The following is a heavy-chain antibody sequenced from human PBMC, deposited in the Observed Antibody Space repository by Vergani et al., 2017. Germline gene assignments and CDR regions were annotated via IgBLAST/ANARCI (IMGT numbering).Heavy chain of an antibody. V-gene: IGHV1-69*01. Sequence: QVQLVQSGAEVKKPGSSVKVSCKASGGTFSSYAISWVRQAPGQGLEWLGGIIPIFGTANYAQKFQGRVKITADESTSTAYMELSSLGSEDTAVYYCARDYYGSGSFGGKIFDYWGQGTLVTVSS. CDR3: ARDYYGSGSFGGKIFDY. CDR2: IIPIFGTA. J-gene: IGHJ4*02. CDR1: GGTFSSYA. D-gene: IGHD3-10*01.